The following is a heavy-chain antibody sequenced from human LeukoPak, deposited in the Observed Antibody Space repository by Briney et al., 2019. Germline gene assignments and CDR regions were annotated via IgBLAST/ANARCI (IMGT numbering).Heavy chain of an antibody. V-gene: IGHV4-39*07. CDR1: GGSISISGYY. Sequence: SETLSLTCTVSGGSISISGYYWAWIRQPPGKGPEWIGSIFYTGTTYYNPSLKSRVTISVDTSKNQFSLKLTSLTAADTAVYYCARDRHKLVDIVAGILDYWGQGTLVTVSS. J-gene: IGHJ4*02. CDR3: ARDRHKLVDIVAGILDY. CDR2: IFYTGTT. D-gene: IGHD5-12*01.